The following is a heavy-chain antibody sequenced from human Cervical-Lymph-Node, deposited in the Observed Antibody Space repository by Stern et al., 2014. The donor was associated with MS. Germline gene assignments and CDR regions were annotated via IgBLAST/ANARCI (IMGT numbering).Heavy chain of an antibody. CDR2: ITVYNGNT. CDR3: ARGWGDPRH. D-gene: IGHD3-16*01. CDR1: GYTFSSFA. Sequence: QVQLVQSGAEVKKPGASVNVSCKASGYTFSSFAITWVRQAPGQGLEWMGTITVYNGNTNYAQRVQDRVTMTTDTSTNTAYMEVRNRRSDHPALFSCARGWGDPRHWGQGTLVTVSS. J-gene: IGHJ4*02. V-gene: IGHV1-18*01.